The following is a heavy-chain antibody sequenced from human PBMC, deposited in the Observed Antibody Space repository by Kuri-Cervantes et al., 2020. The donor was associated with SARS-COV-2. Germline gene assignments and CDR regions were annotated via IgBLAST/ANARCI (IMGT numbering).Heavy chain of an antibody. CDR1: GFTFSDHY. CDR2: TRNKANSYTT. CDR3: AREGKGQEIGAFDI. Sequence: GGSLRLSCAASGFTFSDHYMDWVRQAPGKGLEWVGRTRNKANSYTTEYAASVKGRFTISRDDSKNSLYLQMNSLKTEDTAVYYCAREGKGQEIGAFDIWGQGTMVTVSS. J-gene: IGHJ3*02. V-gene: IGHV3-72*01. D-gene: IGHD5-24*01.